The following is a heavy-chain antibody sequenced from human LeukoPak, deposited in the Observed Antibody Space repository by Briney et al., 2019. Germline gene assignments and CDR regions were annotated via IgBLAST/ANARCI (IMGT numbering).Heavy chain of an antibody. CDR1: GFTFSTYG. V-gene: IGHV3-33*01. CDR2: IWYDGSNK. J-gene: IGHJ4*02. Sequence: PGRSLRLSCAASGFTFSTYGMHWVRQAPGKGLEWVAVIWYDGSNKYYADSVKGRFTISRDNSKNMLYLQMNTLRAEDTAVYYCARDPPINGSPLDCWGQGTLVTVSS. D-gene: IGHD1-26*01. CDR3: ARDPPINGSPLDC.